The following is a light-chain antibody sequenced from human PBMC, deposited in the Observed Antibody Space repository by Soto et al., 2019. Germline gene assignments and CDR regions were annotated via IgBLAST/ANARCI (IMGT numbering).Light chain of an antibody. V-gene: IGKV3-11*01. J-gene: IGKJ5*01. CDR3: QQRSNWIT. CDR1: QSVSTY. Sequence: EIVLTQSPATLSLSPGESATLSCRASQSVSTYLAWYQQKPGQALRLLIYDVSNRATGVPGRFSGSGSGTDFTLTISSLEPEDFAVYYCQQRSNWITFGEGTRLGIE. CDR2: DVS.